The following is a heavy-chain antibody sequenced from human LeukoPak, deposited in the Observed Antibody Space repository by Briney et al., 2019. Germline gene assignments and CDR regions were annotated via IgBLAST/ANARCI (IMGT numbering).Heavy chain of an antibody. CDR1: GYTFSNYA. J-gene: IGHJ3*01. D-gene: IGHD3-16*01. V-gene: IGHV1-18*01. CDR2: IGAYNGNP. Sequence: ASVKVSCKASGYTFSNYAIIWVRQAPGQGLEWMGWIGAYNGNPDYTQSLQGRVTMTTDTSTSTAYMELRSLKSDDTAVYYCAREDPGGAFDVWGRGTMVTVS. CDR3: AREDPGGAFDV.